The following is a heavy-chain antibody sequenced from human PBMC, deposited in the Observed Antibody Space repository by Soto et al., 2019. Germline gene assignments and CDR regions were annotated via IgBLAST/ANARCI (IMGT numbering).Heavy chain of an antibody. D-gene: IGHD2-2*01. CDR1: GFTFSSYA. Sequence: PGGSLRLSCAASGFTFSSYAMSWVRQAPGKGLEWVSAISGSGGSTYYADSVKGRFTISRDNSKNTLYLQMNSLTAEDTAVYYCAKEGGAYCSSTSCRPYYFDYWGQGALVTVSS. J-gene: IGHJ4*02. CDR3: AKEGGAYCSSTSCRPYYFDY. CDR2: ISGSGGST. V-gene: IGHV3-23*01.